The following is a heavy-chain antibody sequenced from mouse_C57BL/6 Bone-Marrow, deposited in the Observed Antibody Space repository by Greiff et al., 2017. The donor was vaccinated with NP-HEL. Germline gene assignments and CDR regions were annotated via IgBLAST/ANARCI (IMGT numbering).Heavy chain of an antibody. CDR1: GFSLTSYG. CDR2: IWGGGST. V-gene: IGHV2-9*01. CDR3: AKHYGYDWDRPLAMDY. J-gene: IGHJ4*01. D-gene: IGHD2-2*01. Sequence: VQGVESGPGLVAPSQSLSITCTVSGFSLTSYGVDWVRQLPGKGLEWLGVIWGGGSTNYTSALMSRLSISKDNSKSQVFLKMNSLQTDDTAMYYCAKHYGYDWDRPLAMDYWGQGTSVTVSS.